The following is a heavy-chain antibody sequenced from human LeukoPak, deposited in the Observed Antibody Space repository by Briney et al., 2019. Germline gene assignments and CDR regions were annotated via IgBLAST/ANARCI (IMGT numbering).Heavy chain of an antibody. D-gene: IGHD4-17*01. Sequence: SETLSLTCTVSGGSISSYYWSWIRQPPGKGLEWIGYIYYSGSTNYNPSLKSRVTISVDTSKNQFSLKLSSVTAADTAVYYCATQDGDYHIDYWGQGTLVTVSS. V-gene: IGHV4-59*01. CDR3: ATQDGDYHIDY. CDR1: GGSISSYY. CDR2: IYYSGST. J-gene: IGHJ4*02.